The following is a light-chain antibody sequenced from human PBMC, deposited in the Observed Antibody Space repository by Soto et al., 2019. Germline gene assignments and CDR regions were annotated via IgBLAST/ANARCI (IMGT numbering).Light chain of an antibody. J-gene: IGLJ3*02. V-gene: IGLV1-40*01. Sequence: QSVLTQPPSVSGAPVQRVTISCTGSSSNIGATYHVHWYQQLPGTAPKLLIYGNSNRPSGVPDRFSGSKSGTSASLAITGLQAEDDADYYCQSYDRSLSGSVFGGGTKLTIL. CDR3: QSYDRSLSGSV. CDR1: SSNIGATYH. CDR2: GNS.